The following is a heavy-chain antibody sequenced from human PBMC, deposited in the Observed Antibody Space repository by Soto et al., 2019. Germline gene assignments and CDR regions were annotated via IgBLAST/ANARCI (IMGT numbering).Heavy chain of an antibody. CDR1: GYTFTSYD. CDR3: ARPYSSSPYYYGMDV. D-gene: IGHD6-6*01. J-gene: IGHJ6*02. V-gene: IGHV1-8*01. CDR2: MNPNSGNT. Sequence: ASVKVSCKASGYTFTSYDINWVRQATGQGLEWMGWMNPNSGNTGYAQKFQGRVTMTRNTSISTAYMELSSLRSEDTAVYYCARPYSSSPYYYGMDVWGQGTTVTVSS.